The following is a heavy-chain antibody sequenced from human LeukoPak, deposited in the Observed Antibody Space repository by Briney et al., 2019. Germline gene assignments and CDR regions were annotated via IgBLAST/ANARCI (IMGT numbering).Heavy chain of an antibody. V-gene: IGHV3-21*01. CDR2: ISSSSSYI. CDR1: GFTFSSYS. CDR3: ARDISARRLDY. Sequence: PGGSLRLSCAASGFTFSSYSMNWVRQAPGKGLEWVSSISSSSSYIYYADSVKGRFTISRDNSKNMLYLQMNSLRAEDTAVYFCARDISARRLDYWGQGTLVTVSS. J-gene: IGHJ4*02. D-gene: IGHD6-6*01.